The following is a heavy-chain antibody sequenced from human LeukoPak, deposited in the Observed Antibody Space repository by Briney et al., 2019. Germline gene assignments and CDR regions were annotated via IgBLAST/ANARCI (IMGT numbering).Heavy chain of an antibody. J-gene: IGHJ4*02. CDR1: GDSISSSSYY. CDR2: IYYSGST. D-gene: IGHD3-22*01. V-gene: IGHV4-61*01. Sequence: SEALSLTCTVSGDSISSSSYYWSWIRQPPGEGLEWIGYIYYSGSTNYNPSLKSRVTISVDTSKNQFSLKLSSVTAADTTVYYCARAAADYYDSSGYYFDYWGQGTLVTVSS. CDR3: ARAAADYYDSSGYYFDY.